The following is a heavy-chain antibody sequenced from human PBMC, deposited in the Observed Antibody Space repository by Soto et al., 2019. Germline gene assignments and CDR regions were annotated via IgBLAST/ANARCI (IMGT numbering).Heavy chain of an antibody. Sequence: SVPTLVNPTQTLPSTCTFSGFSLTTSEVGVGWIRHSPGKALEWVALIYWNDDKHYTPSLRHRLSITKDTSKNQVVLTMANMNPVDTATYFCEHNNWAVAGPQFDSWALGTLVTFSS. J-gene: IGHJ4*02. CDR2: IYWNDDK. CDR1: GFSLTTSEVG. CDR3: EHNNWAVAGPQFDS. V-gene: IGHV2-5*01. D-gene: IGHD6-19*01.